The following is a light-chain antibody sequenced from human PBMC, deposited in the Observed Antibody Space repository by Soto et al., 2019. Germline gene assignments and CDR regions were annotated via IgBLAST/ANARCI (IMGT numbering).Light chain of an antibody. CDR3: QQYDNLPLT. V-gene: IGKV3-15*01. J-gene: IGKJ4*01. CDR1: QSISDT. CDR2: SAS. Sequence: EIVLTQSPGTLSLSPGERATLSCRASQSISDTLAWYQQKPGQAPRLLIYSASRGATGFPARFSGSGSGTDFTFTISSLQPEDIATYYCQQYDNLPLTFGGGTKVDIK.